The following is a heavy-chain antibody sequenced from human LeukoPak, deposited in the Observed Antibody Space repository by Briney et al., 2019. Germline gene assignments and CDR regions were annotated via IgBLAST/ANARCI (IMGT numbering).Heavy chain of an antibody. V-gene: IGHV1-18*01. Sequence: ASVKVSCKASGYTFTNYGITWVRQAPGQGLEWMGWISAYNGNTNYAQKLQGRPTITTDTSTSTAYMELRSLRSDDTAVYHCARDFFERDYGDSFDYWGQGTLVTVSS. CDR3: ARDFFERDYGDSFDY. J-gene: IGHJ4*02. CDR1: GYTFTNYG. CDR2: ISAYNGNT. D-gene: IGHD4-17*01.